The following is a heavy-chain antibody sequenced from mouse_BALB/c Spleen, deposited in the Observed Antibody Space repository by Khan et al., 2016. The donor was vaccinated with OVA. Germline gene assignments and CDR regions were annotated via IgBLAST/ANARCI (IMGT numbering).Heavy chain of an antibody. CDR1: GFSLTTYG. CDR3: TRQPYYHYNIMDY. CDR2: IWSDGTT. D-gene: IGHD2-10*01. Sequence: QVQLKESGPGLAAPSQSLSITCTISGFSLTTYGLHWVRQPPGKGLEWLVVIWSDGTTNYNSALKSRLTIPKDNSQRHVFFKMNSIQTDDTAIYFCTRQPYYHYNIMDYGGQGTSVTVS. J-gene: IGHJ4*01. V-gene: IGHV2-6-1*01.